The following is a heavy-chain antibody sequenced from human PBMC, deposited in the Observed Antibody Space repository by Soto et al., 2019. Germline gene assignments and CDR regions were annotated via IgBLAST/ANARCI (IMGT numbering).Heavy chain of an antibody. Sequence: SETPSLTCTVSGGSISSYYWSWIRQPPGKGLEWIGYIFYSGSTNYNPSLKSRVTISADTSKNQFSLKLSSVTAADTAVYYCARAKTSGYGDVYYFDYWGQGTLVTVPS. D-gene: IGHD4-17*01. CDR2: IFYSGST. CDR3: ARAKTSGYGDVYYFDY. V-gene: IGHV4-59*01. CDR1: GGSISSYY. J-gene: IGHJ4*02.